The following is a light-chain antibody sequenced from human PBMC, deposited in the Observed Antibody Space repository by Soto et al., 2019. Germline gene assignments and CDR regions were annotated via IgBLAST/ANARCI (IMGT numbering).Light chain of an antibody. V-gene: IGKV1-13*02. Sequence: AIPLTQSPSSLSASVGDRVTITCRASQGISSALAWYQQKPGKAPKLLIYDASSLESGVPSRFSGSGSGTDFTLTISSLQPEDFPTYYCQQFNSYPWTFGQGTKVEIK. CDR1: QGISSA. J-gene: IGKJ1*01. CDR2: DAS. CDR3: QQFNSYPWT.